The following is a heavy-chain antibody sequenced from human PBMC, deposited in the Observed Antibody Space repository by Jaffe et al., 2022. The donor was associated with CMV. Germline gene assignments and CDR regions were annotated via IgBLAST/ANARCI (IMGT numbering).Heavy chain of an antibody. J-gene: IGHJ4*02. CDR2: IRSKAYGGTT. CDR3: TRGWYYYDSSGYDY. V-gene: IGHV3-49*04. Sequence: EVQLVESGGGLVQPGRSLRLSCTASGFTFGDYAMSWVRQAPGKGLEWVGFIRSKAYGGTTEYAASVKGRFTISRDDSKSIAYLQMNSLKTEDTAVYYCTRGWYYYDSSGYDYWGQGTLVTVSS. D-gene: IGHD3-22*01. CDR1: GFTFGDYA.